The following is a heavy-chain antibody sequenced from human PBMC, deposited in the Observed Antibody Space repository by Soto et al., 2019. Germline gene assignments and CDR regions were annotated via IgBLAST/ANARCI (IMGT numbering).Heavy chain of an antibody. CDR3: AKDLIAAAGLGGFDL. D-gene: IGHD6-13*01. Sequence: EVQLVESGGGLVQPGRSLRLSCAASGFTFDDYAMHWVRQAPGKGLEWVSGISWNSGSIGYADSVKGRFTISRDNAKNSLYLQMNSLRAEDTALYYCAKDLIAAAGLGGFDLWGRGTLVTVSS. CDR2: ISWNSGSI. V-gene: IGHV3-9*01. J-gene: IGHJ2*01. CDR1: GFTFDDYA.